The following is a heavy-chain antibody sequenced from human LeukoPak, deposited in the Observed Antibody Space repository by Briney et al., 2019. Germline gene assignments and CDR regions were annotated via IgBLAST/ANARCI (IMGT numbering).Heavy chain of an antibody. V-gene: IGHV3-43*02. CDR3: AKGNNSISFNFDY. J-gene: IGHJ4*02. Sequence: SGGSLRLSCAASGFTFRDFSVHWVRQPPGKGLEWVSLISGDGGVTHYGDSVKGRFTISRDNSKNSLYLQMSSLRVEAAAFYYCAKGNNSISFNFDYWSQGTLVTVSS. CDR1: GFTFRDFS. D-gene: IGHD2/OR15-2a*01. CDR2: ISGDGGVT.